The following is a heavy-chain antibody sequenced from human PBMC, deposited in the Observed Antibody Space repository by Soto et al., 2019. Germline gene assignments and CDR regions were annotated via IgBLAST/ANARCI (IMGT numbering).Heavy chain of an antibody. J-gene: IGHJ6*02. V-gene: IGHV1-69*13. CDR1: GGTFSSYA. CDR3: ARESLVVHYVGRGHYDGMDV. CDR2: IIPIFGTA. Sequence: SVKVSCKASGGTFSSYAISWVRQAPGQGLEWMGGIIPIFGTANYAQKFQGRVTITADESTSTAYMELSSLRSEDTAVYYCARESLVVHYVGRGHYDGMDVRGPGTTVTVPS. D-gene: IGHD2-15*01.